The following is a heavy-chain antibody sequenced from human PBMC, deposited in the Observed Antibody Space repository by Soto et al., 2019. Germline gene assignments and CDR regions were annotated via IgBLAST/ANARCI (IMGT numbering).Heavy chain of an antibody. CDR1: GFTFRNYG. CDR3: ARYNSGHSDY. CDR2: IWFDGSEI. Sequence: QVYLVQSGGGVVQPGRSLRLSCAASGFTFRNYGMHWVRQAPGRGLEWVAVIWFDGSEIYYADSVKGRFTISRDNSNSALFLQMDYLRAEATAMYYCARYNSGHSDYWGQGTPVTVSS. V-gene: IGHV3-33*01. D-gene: IGHD1-26*01. J-gene: IGHJ4*02.